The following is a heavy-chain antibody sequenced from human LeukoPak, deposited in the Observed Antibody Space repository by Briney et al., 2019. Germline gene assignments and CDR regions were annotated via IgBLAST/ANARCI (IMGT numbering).Heavy chain of an antibody. CDR2: IRSKAYGGTT. V-gene: IGHV3-49*04. CDR1: GFTFGDYA. CDR3: TSVPYVRANWFDP. Sequence: GGSLRLSCTASGFTFGDYAMSWVRQAPGKGLEWVGFIRSKAYGGTTEYTASVKGRFTISRDDSKSIAYLQMNSLKIEDTAVYYCTSVPYVRANWFDPWGQGTLVTVSS. D-gene: IGHD2-2*01. J-gene: IGHJ5*02.